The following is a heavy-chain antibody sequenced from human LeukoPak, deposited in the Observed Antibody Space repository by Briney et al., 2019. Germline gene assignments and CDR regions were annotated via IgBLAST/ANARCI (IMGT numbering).Heavy chain of an antibody. J-gene: IGHJ4*02. Sequence: GGSLRLSCAASGFTFNNYAMNWVRQAPGKGLEWVSSISDGGETTYYADSAKGRFTSSRDNCKNTVDLQMNSLRAEDTAVYYCARDYADYVGYFFFDYWGQGTLVTVSS. V-gene: IGHV3-23*01. D-gene: IGHD4-17*01. CDR1: GFTFNNYA. CDR2: ISDGGETT. CDR3: ARDYADYVGYFFFDY.